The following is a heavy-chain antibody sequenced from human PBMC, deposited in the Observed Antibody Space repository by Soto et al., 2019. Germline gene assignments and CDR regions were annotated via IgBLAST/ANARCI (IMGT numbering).Heavy chain of an antibody. V-gene: IGHV3-30-3*01. CDR2: ISYDGSNK. Sequence: GGSLRLSCAASGFTFSSYAMHWVRQAPGKGLEWVAVISYDGSNKYYADSVKGRFTISRDNSKNTLYLQMNSLRAEDTAVYYCASPACSNTSCYGSLNYYYGMDVWGQGTTVTVSS. D-gene: IGHD2-2*01. J-gene: IGHJ6*02. CDR3: ASPACSNTSCYGSLNYYYGMDV. CDR1: GFTFSSYA.